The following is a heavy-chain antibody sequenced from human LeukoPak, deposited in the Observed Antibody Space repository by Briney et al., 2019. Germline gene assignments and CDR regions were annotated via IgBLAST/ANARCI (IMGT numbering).Heavy chain of an antibody. CDR2: ISKDSRTI. J-gene: IGHJ4*02. D-gene: IGHD1-7*01. V-gene: IGHV3-9*01. Sequence: GGSLRLSCAASGLTFSDYSMHWVRHAPGEGLEWVSGISKDSRTIIYADSVKGRFTISRDNPKKSLYLQMGSLTTDDTAFYYCAAKKGGTASFDYWGQGTLVTVSP. CDR3: AAKKGGTASFDY. CDR1: GLTFSDYS.